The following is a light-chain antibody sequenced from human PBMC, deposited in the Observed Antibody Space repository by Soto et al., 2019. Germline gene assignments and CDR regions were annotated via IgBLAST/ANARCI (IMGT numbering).Light chain of an antibody. V-gene: IGKV3-20*01. CDR3: QHYNSYSEA. J-gene: IGKJ1*01. CDR1: QSVSSSY. CDR2: GAS. Sequence: FVLTQSPGTLSFSPGERAPLSCGASQSVSSSYLAWYQQKPGQAPRLLIFGASTRATGIPDRFSGSGSGTDFTLTSSSLQPDDFATYYRQHYNSYSEAFGQGTKVDIK.